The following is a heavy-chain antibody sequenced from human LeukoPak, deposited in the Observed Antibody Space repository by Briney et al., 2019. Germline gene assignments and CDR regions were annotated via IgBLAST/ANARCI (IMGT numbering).Heavy chain of an antibody. CDR2: INTDGTNT. D-gene: IGHD3-16*01. J-gene: IGHJ5*02. CDR3: ARDRGINWFDP. Sequence: PGGSLRLSCAASGYTFTNYWMHWVRQAPGEGLVWVSRINTDGTNTVYADSVRGRFAVSRDNAKNTLYLQLDSLRAEDTAVSYCARDRGINWFDPWGQGTLVAVSS. CDR1: GYTFTNYW. V-gene: IGHV3-74*01.